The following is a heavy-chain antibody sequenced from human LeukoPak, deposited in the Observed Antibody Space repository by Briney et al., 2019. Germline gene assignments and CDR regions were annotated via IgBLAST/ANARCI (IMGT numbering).Heavy chain of an antibody. D-gene: IGHD3-10*01. CDR3: ASHTYYYSSGSFGH. J-gene: IGHJ4*02. Sequence: GASVKVSCKASGGTFTSYDINWVRQATGQGPEWMGWMNPSSGNTGYAQRFQGRVTMTRDTSISTAHLELSSLRSEDTAVYYCASHTYYYSSGSFGHWGQGTLVTVSS. CDR2: MNPSSGNT. V-gene: IGHV1-8*01. CDR1: GGTFTSYD.